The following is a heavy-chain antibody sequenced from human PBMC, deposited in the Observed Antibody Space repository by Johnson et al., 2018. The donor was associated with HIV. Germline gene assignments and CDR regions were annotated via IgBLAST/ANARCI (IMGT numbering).Heavy chain of an antibody. Sequence: VQLVESGGGVVRRGGSLRLSCAASGFTFSSYAMSWVRQAPGKGLEWVSAISGSGGSTYYADSVKGRFTISRDNSKNTLYLQMNSLRAEDTAVYYCAKRFPGGDGCSGAFDIGGQGTMVTVSS. CDR1: GFTFSSYA. V-gene: IGHV3-23*04. CDR3: AKRFPGGDGCSGAFDI. D-gene: IGHD3-16*01. J-gene: IGHJ3*02. CDR2: ISGSGGST.